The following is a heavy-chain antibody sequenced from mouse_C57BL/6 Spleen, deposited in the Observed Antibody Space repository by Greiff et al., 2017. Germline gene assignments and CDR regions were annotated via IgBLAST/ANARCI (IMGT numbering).Heavy chain of an antibody. CDR3: AKGDGFDY. CDR2: IYPGDGDT. Sequence: QVQLQQSGAELVKPGASVKISCKASGYAFSSYWMNWVKPRPGKGLEWIGQIYPGDGDTNYNGKFKGKATLTADKSSSTAYMQLSSLTSEDSAVYFCAKGDGFDYWGQGTTLTVSS. CDR1: GYAFSSYW. J-gene: IGHJ2*01. D-gene: IGHD3-3*01. V-gene: IGHV1-80*01.